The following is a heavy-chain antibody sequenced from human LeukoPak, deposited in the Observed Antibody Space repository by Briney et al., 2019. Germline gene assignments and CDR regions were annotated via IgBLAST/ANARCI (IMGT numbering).Heavy chain of an antibody. D-gene: IGHD3-10*01. V-gene: IGHV4-34*01. CDR1: GGSFSGYY. J-gene: IGHJ4*02. CDR3: ARGDYYGSGSYPSHLFDY. Sequence: SETLSLTCAVYGGSFSGYYWSWIRQPPGKGLEWIGEINHSGSTNYNPSLKSRVTISVDTSKNQFSLKLSSVTAADTAVYYCARGDYYGSGSYPSHLFDYWGQGTLVTVSS. CDR2: INHSGST.